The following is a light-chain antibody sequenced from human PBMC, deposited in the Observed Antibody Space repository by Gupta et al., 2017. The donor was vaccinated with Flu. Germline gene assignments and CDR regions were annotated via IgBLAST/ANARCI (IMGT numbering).Light chain of an antibody. V-gene: IGLV1-40*01. CDR1: SSNIGAGYG. CDR2: GDI. J-gene: IGLJ3*02. Sequence: QSVLTQPPSLSGAPGQRVTISCTGSSSNIGAGYGVHWYQHLPGTAPKLLIYGDIYRPSGVPDRFSGSKSGTSASLAITGLQAADEGDYYCQSIEGSRSGPWVFGGGTKLTVL. CDR3: QSIEGSRSGPWV.